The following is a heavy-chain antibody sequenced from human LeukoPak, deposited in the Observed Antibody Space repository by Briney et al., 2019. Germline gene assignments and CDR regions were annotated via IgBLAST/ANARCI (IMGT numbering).Heavy chain of an antibody. V-gene: IGHV1-3*01. D-gene: IGHD3-10*01. Sequence: ASVKVSCKASGYTFTSYAMHWVRQAPGQRLEWMGWINAGNGNTKYSQKFQGRVTITRDTSASTAYMELSSLRSEDTAVYYCAARGYYGSGSLWFDPWGQGTLVTVSS. CDR2: INAGNGNT. J-gene: IGHJ5*02. CDR3: AARGYYGSGSLWFDP. CDR1: GYTFTSYA.